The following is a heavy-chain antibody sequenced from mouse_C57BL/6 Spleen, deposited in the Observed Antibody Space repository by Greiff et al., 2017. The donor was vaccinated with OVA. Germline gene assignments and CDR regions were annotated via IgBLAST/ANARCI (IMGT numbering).Heavy chain of an antibody. D-gene: IGHD2-12*01. CDR3: TSDLRRGAYYYAMDY. CDR2: IDPETGGT. CDR1: GYTFTDYE. J-gene: IGHJ4*01. V-gene: IGHV1-15*01. Sequence: VQLVESGAELVRPGASVTLSCKASGYTFTDYEMHWVKQTPVHGLEWIGAIDPETGGTAYNQKFKGKAILTADKSSSTAYMELRSLTSEDSAVYYCTSDLRRGAYYYAMDYWGQGTSVTVSS.